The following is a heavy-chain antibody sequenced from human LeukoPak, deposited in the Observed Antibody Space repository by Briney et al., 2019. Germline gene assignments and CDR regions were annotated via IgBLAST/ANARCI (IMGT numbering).Heavy chain of an antibody. J-gene: IGHJ4*02. D-gene: IGHD2-15*01. Sequence: SETLSLTCTVSGYSISSGYYWGWIRQPPGKGLEWIGSIYHSGSTYYNPSLKSRVTISVDTSKNQFSLKLSSVTAADTAVYYCARETRYCSGGSCYPRIDYWGQGTLVTVSS. CDR2: IYHSGST. CDR1: GYSISSGYY. V-gene: IGHV4-38-2*02. CDR3: ARETRYCSGGSCYPRIDY.